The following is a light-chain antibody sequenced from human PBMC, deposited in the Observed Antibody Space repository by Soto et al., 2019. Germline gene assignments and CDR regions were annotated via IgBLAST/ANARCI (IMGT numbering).Light chain of an antibody. CDR2: EVS. CDR1: SSDVGGYNY. Sequence: QSALTQPPSASGSPGQSVTISCTGTSSDVGGYNYDSWYQQHPGKAPKLMIYEVSKRPSGVPDRFSGSKSGNTASLTVSGLQAEDEADYYCSSYAGSNNSYVFGTGTKVTVL. V-gene: IGLV2-8*01. CDR3: SSYAGSNNSYV. J-gene: IGLJ1*01.